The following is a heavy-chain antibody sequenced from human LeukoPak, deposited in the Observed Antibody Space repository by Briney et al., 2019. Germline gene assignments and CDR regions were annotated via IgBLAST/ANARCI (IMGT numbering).Heavy chain of an antibody. V-gene: IGHV3-48*03. J-gene: IGHJ4*02. D-gene: IGHD2-15*01. CDR2: ISSSGSTI. CDR1: GFTFSSYE. CDR3: ARAVDIVVAYYFDY. Sequence: PGGSLRLSCAASGFTFSSYEMHWVRQAPGKGLEWVSYISSSGSTIYYADSVKGRFTISRDNAKNSLYLQMNSLRAEDTAVYYCARAVDIVVAYYFDYWGQGTLVTVSS.